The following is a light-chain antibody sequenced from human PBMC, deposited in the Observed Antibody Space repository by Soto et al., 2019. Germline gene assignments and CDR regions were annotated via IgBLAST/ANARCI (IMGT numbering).Light chain of an antibody. J-gene: IGLJ1*01. V-gene: IGLV2-14*03. CDR1: STDIGAYKF. CDR3: ISYTGFDTYV. CDR2: DVT. Sequence: QSVLTQPASVSASPGQSITNSCTGTSTDIGAYKFVSWYQQHPGKAPKLMIYDVTSRPSGVSNRFSGSKSGNTASLIISGLQAEDEGDYYCISYTGFDTYVFGTGTKVTVL.